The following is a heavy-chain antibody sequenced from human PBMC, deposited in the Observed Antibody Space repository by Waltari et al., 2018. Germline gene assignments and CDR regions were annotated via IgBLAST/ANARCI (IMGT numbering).Heavy chain of an antibody. D-gene: IGHD1-1*01. CDR3: ATTIISPGAFDV. Sequence: QVQLVESGGGVVQSGGSLRLSCAASGFTFSDRGMHWVRQAPGKGLGWVAFISYEGRDKVFGVSVKGRFTISRDNAKNTVSLLMNSLKSEDTAVYYCATTIISPGAFDVWGQGTMVSVSS. CDR1: GFTFSDRG. J-gene: IGHJ3*01. CDR2: ISYEGRDK. V-gene: IGHV3-30*03.